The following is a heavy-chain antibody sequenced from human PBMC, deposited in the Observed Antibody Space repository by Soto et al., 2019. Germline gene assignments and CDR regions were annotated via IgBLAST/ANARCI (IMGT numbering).Heavy chain of an antibody. CDR1: GDSIGSGNKY. CDR3: ARGNVVVVNGLDY. CDR2: IFSSGTT. Sequence: SETLSLTCTVSGDSIGSGNKYWSWIRQAPGKGLEWIGYIFSSGTTYYNPSLKSRLTISVDTSKNQFSLKLSSVTAADTAVYYCARGNVVVVNGLDYWGQGTLVTVSS. V-gene: IGHV4-30-4*01. D-gene: IGHD2-15*01. J-gene: IGHJ4*02.